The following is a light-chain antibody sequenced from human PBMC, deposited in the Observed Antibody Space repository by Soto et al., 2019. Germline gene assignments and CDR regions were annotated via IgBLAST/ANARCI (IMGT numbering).Light chain of an antibody. CDR2: AAS. CDR1: QSVSTF. CDR3: QQGKT. J-gene: IGKJ4*01. V-gene: IGKV3-11*01. Sequence: ELVLTQSPGTLSLSPGERATLSCRASQSVSTFLAWYQEKTGQSPRLRIYAASNRATGITAMFSGSGSGTDFTLTISSRAPEDFAVYYCQQGKTFGGGTKVYSK.